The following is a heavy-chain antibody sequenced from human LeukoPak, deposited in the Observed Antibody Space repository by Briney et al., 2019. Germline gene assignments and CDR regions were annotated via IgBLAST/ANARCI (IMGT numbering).Heavy chain of an antibody. J-gene: IGHJ5*02. CDR2: IHPYSGGT. V-gene: IGHV1-2*02. Sequence: ASVKVSCKASGCIFSDYHMHWVRQVPGQGPEWMGWIHPYSGGTNYAQKFQGRLSMTRDMSISTAYMELSTLTSDDTAVYFCVRDKIAAAGGGAWGQGTLVTVSS. D-gene: IGHD6-25*01. CDR1: GCIFSDYH. CDR3: VRDKIAAAGGGA.